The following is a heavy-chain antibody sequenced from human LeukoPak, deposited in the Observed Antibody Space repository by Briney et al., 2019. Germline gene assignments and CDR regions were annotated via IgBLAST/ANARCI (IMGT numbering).Heavy chain of an antibody. CDR1: GFTFSSYG. J-gene: IGHJ3*02. V-gene: IGHV3-23*01. D-gene: IGHD3-22*01. Sequence: GGSLRLSCAASGFTFSSYGMSWVRQAPGKGLEWVSAMSDSGDSTYYADSVKGRFTISRDKSKNTLYLQMNSLRAEDTAVYYCAKLSYVADSSGYYLLAFDIWGQGTMVTVSS. CDR2: MSDSGDST. CDR3: AKLSYVADSSGYYLLAFDI.